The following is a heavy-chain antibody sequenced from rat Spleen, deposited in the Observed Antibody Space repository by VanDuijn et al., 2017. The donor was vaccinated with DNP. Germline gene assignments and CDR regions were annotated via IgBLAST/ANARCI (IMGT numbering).Heavy chain of an antibody. Sequence: EVQLVESGGGLVQPGRSLKLSCAASGFTFSDYYMAWVRQVPGKGLEWIASITSRAGTTSYADSVKGRFTVSRDNAKSSLYLQMISLKSEDTATYYCARQDYSSYAMDAWGQGTSVTVSS. J-gene: IGHJ4*01. V-gene: IGHV5S23*01. CDR1: GFTFSDYY. D-gene: IGHD1-2*01. CDR2: ITSRAGTT. CDR3: ARQDYSSYAMDA.